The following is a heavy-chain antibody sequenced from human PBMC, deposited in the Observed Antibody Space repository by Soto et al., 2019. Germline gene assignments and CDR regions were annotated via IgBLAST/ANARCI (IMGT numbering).Heavy chain of an antibody. D-gene: IGHD3-3*01. Sequence: SETLSLTCTVSGGSISSYYWSWIRQPPGKGLEWIGYIYYSGSTNYNPSLKSRVTISVDTSKNQFSLKLSSVTAADTAVYYCARSGKYDFWSGYYHGPTLEYYFDYWGQGTLVTVSS. CDR2: IYYSGST. J-gene: IGHJ4*02. CDR1: GGSISSYY. V-gene: IGHV4-59*01. CDR3: ARSGKYDFWSGYYHGPTLEYYFDY.